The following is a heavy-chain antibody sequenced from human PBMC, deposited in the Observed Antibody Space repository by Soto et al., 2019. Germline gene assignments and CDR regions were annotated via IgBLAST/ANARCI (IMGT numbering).Heavy chain of an antibody. Sequence: QLHLVQSGAVVKKPGASVTVSCSASGYPVTAYYMHWVRQAPGRGLEWMGGINPATGAQKYTQTFQGRVTMTRDTSTSTVFMELGGLTYEDTAVFYWARGGGVGVAGSAAFDMWGQGTLVTVSS. CDR3: ARGGGVGVAGSAAFDM. CDR2: INPATGAQ. J-gene: IGHJ3*02. V-gene: IGHV1-2*02. D-gene: IGHD3-3*01. CDR1: GYPVTAYY.